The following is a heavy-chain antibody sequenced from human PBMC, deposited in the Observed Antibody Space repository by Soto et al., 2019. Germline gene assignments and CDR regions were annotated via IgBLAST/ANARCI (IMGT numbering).Heavy chain of an antibody. D-gene: IGHD3-9*01. CDR3: AKDLGHYDILTGYYTPDNWSDP. Sequence: LRLSCAASGFTFSSYAMSWVRQAPGKGLEWVSAISGSGGSTYYADSVKGRFTISRDNSKNTLCLQMNSLRAEDTAVYYCAKDLGHYDILTGYYTPDNWSDPWGQGTLVTVSS. CDR2: ISGSGGST. CDR1: GFTFSSYA. V-gene: IGHV3-23*01. J-gene: IGHJ5*02.